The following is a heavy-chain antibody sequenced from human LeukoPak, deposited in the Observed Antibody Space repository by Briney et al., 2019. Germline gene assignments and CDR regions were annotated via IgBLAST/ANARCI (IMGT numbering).Heavy chain of an antibody. Sequence: PGESLKISCKGSGYSFTSYWIGWVRQMPGKGLEWMGIIYPGDSDTRYSPSFQGQVTISADKSITTAYLQWSSLRASDTAMYHCARPYSNGWFNFDYWGQGTLVTVSS. J-gene: IGHJ4*02. D-gene: IGHD6-19*01. CDR3: ARPYSNGWFNFDY. CDR2: IYPGDSDT. CDR1: GYSFTSYW. V-gene: IGHV5-51*01.